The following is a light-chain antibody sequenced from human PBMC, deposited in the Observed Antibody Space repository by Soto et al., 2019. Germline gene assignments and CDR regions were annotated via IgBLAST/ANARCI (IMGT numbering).Light chain of an antibody. J-gene: IGKJ1*01. CDR1: QTINTY. Sequence: DIQMTQSPSTLSASVGDRVTITCRASQTINTYLTWYQLKSEKAPKFLLYRVSTLEGGVPSRFSCPGSGTEFSLTISIRQPYGCATDNCQQYRCYQWTCGPGTKVEIK. V-gene: IGKV1-5*03. CDR2: RVS. CDR3: QQYRCYQWT.